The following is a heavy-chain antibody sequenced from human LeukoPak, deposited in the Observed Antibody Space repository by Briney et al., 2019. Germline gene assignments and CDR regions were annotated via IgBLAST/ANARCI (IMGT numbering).Heavy chain of an antibody. Sequence: SETLSLTCTVSGGSISSSRYYWGWIRQPPGKGLEWIGSIYYSGNTYYSPSLKSRVTMSVDTSKNQFSLKLTSVTAADTAVYYCARPTTFYYYCMDVWGKGTTVTVSS. J-gene: IGHJ6*03. D-gene: IGHD4-17*01. CDR1: GGSISSSRYY. CDR2: IYYSGNT. V-gene: IGHV4-39*01. CDR3: ARPTTFYYYCMDV.